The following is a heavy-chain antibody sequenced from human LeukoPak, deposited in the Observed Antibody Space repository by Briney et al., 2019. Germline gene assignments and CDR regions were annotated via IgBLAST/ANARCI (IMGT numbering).Heavy chain of an antibody. CDR3: ARDPYQLLPMDV. Sequence: PGGSLRLSCAASGFTFSSYAMHWVRQAPGKGLEWVAVMSYDGGNKYYADSVKGRLTISRDNSKNTLYLQMNSLRAEDTALYYCARDPYQLLPMDVWGKGTTVTVSS. CDR2: MSYDGGNK. CDR1: GFTFSSYA. J-gene: IGHJ6*03. D-gene: IGHD2-2*01. V-gene: IGHV3-30-3*01.